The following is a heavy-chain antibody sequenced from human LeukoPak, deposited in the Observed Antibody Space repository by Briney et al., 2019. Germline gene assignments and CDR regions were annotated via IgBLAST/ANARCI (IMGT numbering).Heavy chain of an antibody. CDR1: GYTFTSYG. Sequence: ASVKVSCKASGYTFTSYGISWVRQAPGQGLEWMGWISAYNGNTNYAQKLQGRVTMTTDTSTSTAYMELSSLRSEDTAVYYCATAPAYGDDAFDIWGQGTMVTVSS. CDR2: ISAYNGNT. D-gene: IGHD2-2*01. J-gene: IGHJ3*02. V-gene: IGHV1-18*01. CDR3: ATAPAYGDDAFDI.